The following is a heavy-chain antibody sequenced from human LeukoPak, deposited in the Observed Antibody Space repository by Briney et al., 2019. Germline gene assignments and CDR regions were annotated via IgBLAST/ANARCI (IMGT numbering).Heavy chain of an antibody. J-gene: IGHJ6*03. Sequence: SETLSLTCTVSGYSISSGYYSGWIRQPPGKGLEWIGYIYYSGSTNYNPSLKSRVTISVDTSKNQFSLKLSSVTAADTAVYYCAGGGYYYYYYMDVWGKGTTVTVSS. CDR1: GYSISSGYY. D-gene: IGHD3-16*01. V-gene: IGHV4-38-2*02. CDR3: AGGGYYYYYYMDV. CDR2: IYYSGST.